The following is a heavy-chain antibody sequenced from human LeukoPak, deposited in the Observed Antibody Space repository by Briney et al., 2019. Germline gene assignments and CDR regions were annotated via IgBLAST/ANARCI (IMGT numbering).Heavy chain of an antibody. V-gene: IGHV4-34*01. CDR1: GGSFSGYY. J-gene: IGHJ4*02. CDR3: ARFSRYSSGWNFDY. Sequence: SETLSLTCAVYGGSFSGYYWSWIRQPPGKGLEWIGEINHSGSTNYNPSLKSRVTISVDTSKNQFSLKLSSVTAADTAMYYCARFSRYSSGWNFDYWGQGTLVTASS. D-gene: IGHD6-19*01. CDR2: INHSGST.